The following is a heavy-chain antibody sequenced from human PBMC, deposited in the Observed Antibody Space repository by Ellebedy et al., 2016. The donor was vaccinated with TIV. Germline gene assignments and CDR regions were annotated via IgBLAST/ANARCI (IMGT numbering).Heavy chain of an antibody. CDR2: IYHTGST. J-gene: IGHJ5*02. CDR1: GDSVSSGSYY. D-gene: IGHD1-26*01. CDR3: ARDGTQGFSSWSDP. V-gene: IGHV4-61*01. Sequence: SETLSLTCTVSGDSVSSGSYYWSWIRQPPGKGLEWIGYIYHTGSTNYNPSLKGRVSILVDTSKNQFSLKLNSVTAADTAVYYCARDGTQGFSSWSDPWGQGTLVTVSS.